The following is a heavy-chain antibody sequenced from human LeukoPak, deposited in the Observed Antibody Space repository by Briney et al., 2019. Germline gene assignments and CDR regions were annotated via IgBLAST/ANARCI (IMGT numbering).Heavy chain of an antibody. CDR2: ISGSGGST. CDR3: AKDGWYYESSGLGAFDV. D-gene: IGHD3-22*01. J-gene: IGHJ3*01. Sequence: SGGSLRLSCAASGFTFSSYAMSWVRQAPGKGLEWVSTISGSGGSTYYADSVKGRFTISRDNSKNTLYPQMDSLRADDTAVYYCAKDGWYYESSGLGAFDVWGQGTMVTVSS. V-gene: IGHV3-23*01. CDR1: GFTFSSYA.